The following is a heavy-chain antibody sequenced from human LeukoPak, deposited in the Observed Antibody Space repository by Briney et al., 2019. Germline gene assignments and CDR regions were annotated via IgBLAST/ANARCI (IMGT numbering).Heavy chain of an antibody. Sequence: PSETLSLTCTVSGGSISSHYWSWNRQPPGKGLEWIGSIYYSGSTYYNPSLKSRVTISVDTSKNQFSLKLNSVTAADTAVYYCASYRGYEKQIDYWGQGTLVTVSS. V-gene: IGHV4-59*05. D-gene: IGHD5-12*01. CDR3: ASYRGYEKQIDY. CDR2: IYYSGST. J-gene: IGHJ4*02. CDR1: GGSISSHY.